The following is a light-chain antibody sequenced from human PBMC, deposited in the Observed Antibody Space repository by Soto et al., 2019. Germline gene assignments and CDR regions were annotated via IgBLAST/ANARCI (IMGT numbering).Light chain of an antibody. V-gene: IGLV1-44*01. CDR3: AAWDDSLNGRV. CDR1: SSNIGRNT. J-gene: IGLJ3*02. Sequence: QSVLTQSPSASGTPGQRVTVSCFGSSSNIGRNTVSWYQHLPGTAPKLLIYNDNQRPSGVPDRFSGSKSGTSASLAISGLQSEDEADYYCAAWDDSLNGRVFGGGTKLTVL. CDR2: NDN.